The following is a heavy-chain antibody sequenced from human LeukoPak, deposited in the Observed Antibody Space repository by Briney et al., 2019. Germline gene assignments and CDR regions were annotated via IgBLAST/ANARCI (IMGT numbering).Heavy chain of an antibody. CDR3: ARVARCTSCFDVDY. CDR2: FFLKGST. CDR1: GGSISSYY. J-gene: IGHJ4*02. Sequence: SETLSLTCTVSGGSISSYYWSWIRQPPGKGLEWIGSFFLKGSTYYNPSLKSRVTISVDTSKNQFSLTLSSVTAADTAVYYCARVARCTSCFDVDYWGQGTLVTVSS. V-gene: IGHV4-59*08. D-gene: IGHD2-2*01.